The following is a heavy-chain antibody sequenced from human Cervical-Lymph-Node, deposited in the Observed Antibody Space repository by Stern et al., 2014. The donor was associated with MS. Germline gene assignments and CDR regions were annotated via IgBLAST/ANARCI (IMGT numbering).Heavy chain of an antibody. D-gene: IGHD1-26*01. CDR2: IYYSGSN. V-gene: IGHV4-61*01. J-gene: IGHJ4*02. CDR1: GGSVSSGSYY. Sequence: VQLVQSGPGLVKPSETLSLTCTVSGGSVSSGSYYWSWIRQPPGKGLEWIGAIYYSGSNNYNHYLKSRVYISVDTSKKQFSLKLSSVTAADTAVYYCARGGEEWELYFDYWGQGTLVTVSS. CDR3: ARGGEEWELYFDY.